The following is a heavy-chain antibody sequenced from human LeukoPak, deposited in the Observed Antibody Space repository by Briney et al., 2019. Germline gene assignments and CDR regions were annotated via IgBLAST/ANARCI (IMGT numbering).Heavy chain of an antibody. D-gene: IGHD6-13*01. V-gene: IGHV3-11*01. CDR1: GFTFDDYG. CDR2: ISSSGSTK. Sequence: GGSLRLSCAASGFTFDDYGMSWVRQAPGKGLEWVSYISSSGSTKYYADSVKGRFTISRDNAKNSLYLQMNSLRAEDTAVYYCARWSSSWYANWFDPWGQGTLVTVSS. J-gene: IGHJ5*02. CDR3: ARWSSSWYANWFDP.